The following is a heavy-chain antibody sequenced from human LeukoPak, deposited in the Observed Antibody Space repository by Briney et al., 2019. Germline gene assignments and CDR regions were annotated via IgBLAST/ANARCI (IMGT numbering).Heavy chain of an antibody. V-gene: IGHV5-51*01. Sequence: GESLKISCKGSGYSFTKYWIGWVRQMPGKGLELMGIIYLGDSDTRYSPSLQGQVTISADKSISTAYLQWSSLKASDTAMYYCAGGKYQLLYPYYYYMDVWGKGTTVTVSS. J-gene: IGHJ6*03. CDR3: AGGKYQLLYPYYYYMDV. CDR2: IYLGDSDT. D-gene: IGHD2-2*01. CDR1: GYSFTKYW.